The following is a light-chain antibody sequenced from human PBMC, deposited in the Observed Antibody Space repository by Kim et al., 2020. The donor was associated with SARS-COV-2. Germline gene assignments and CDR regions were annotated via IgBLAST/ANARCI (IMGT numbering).Light chain of an antibody. Sequence: SASVGDRVTITGRESQGINNYLAWYQQRPGKVPKLLIYAASTLQSGVPSRFSGSGFGTDFTLTISSLQPEDGATYYCQKYNSAPWTFGRGTKV. CDR1: QGINNY. CDR3: QKYNSAPWT. CDR2: AAS. V-gene: IGKV1-27*01. J-gene: IGKJ1*01.